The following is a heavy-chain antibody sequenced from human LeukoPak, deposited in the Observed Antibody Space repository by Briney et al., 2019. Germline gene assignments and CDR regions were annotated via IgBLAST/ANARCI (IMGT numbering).Heavy chain of an antibody. CDR2: ISSSGSTI. CDR1: GFTFSSYE. D-gene: IGHD3-10*02. Sequence: QAGGSLRLSCAASGFTFSSYEMNWVRQAPGKGLEWVSYISSSGSTIYYADSVKGRFTISRDNAKNSLYLQMNSLRAEDTAVYYSAELGITMIGGVWGKGTTVTISS. V-gene: IGHV3-48*03. J-gene: IGHJ6*04. CDR3: AELGITMIGGV.